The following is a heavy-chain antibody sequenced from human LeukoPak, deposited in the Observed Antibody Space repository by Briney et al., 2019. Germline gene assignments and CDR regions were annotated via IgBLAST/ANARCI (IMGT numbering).Heavy chain of an antibody. CDR1: GFTFYTYS. Sequence: SGGSLRLSCAASGFTFYTYSMNWVRQAPGKGLEWVSYISVSSNTIYYADSVKGRFTVSRGNAKNSLYLQMNSLRAEDTAVYYCASEYCSSTRCRRAFDYWGQGTLVTVSS. CDR2: ISVSSNTI. CDR3: ASEYCSSTRCRRAFDY. D-gene: IGHD2-2*01. J-gene: IGHJ4*02. V-gene: IGHV3-48*01.